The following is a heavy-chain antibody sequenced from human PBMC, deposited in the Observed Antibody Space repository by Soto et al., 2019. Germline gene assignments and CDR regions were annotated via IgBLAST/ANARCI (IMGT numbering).Heavy chain of an antibody. Sequence: GGSLRLSCAASGFTFSSYDMHWVRQATGKGLEWVSAIGTAGDTYYPGSVKGRFTISRENAKNSLYLQMNSLRAGDTAVYYCARDLAVAGTSYYGMDFWGQGTTVTVSS. D-gene: IGHD6-19*01. CDR2: IGTAGDT. CDR1: GFTFSSYD. V-gene: IGHV3-13*01. J-gene: IGHJ6*02. CDR3: ARDLAVAGTSYYGMDF.